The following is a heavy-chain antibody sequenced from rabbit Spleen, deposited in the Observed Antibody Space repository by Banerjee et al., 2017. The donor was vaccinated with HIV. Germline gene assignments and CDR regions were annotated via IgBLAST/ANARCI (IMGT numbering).Heavy chain of an antibody. CDR2: IGAGSGST. CDR1: GVSFSSGYY. V-gene: IGHV1S40*01. CDR3: ASAYSDIYFNF. Sequence: QSLEESGGGLVKPGASLTLTCTASGVSFSSGYYIGWVRQAPGKGLEWIGCIGAGSGSTWFARWAKGRLTISKTSSTTVTLQMTSLTAADTATYFCASAYSDIYFNFWGPGTLVTVS. J-gene: IGHJ4*01. D-gene: IGHD6-1*01.